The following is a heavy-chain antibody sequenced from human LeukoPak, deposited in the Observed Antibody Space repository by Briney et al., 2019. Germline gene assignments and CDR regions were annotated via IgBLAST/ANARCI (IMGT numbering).Heavy chain of an antibody. CDR1: GGSISSYY. Sequence: PSETLSLTCTVSGGSISSYYWSWIRQPAGKGLEWIGRLYTSGSTNYNPSLKSRVTMSVDTSKNQFSLRLSSVTAADTAVYYCARLALTFGGVIVTYNWFDPWGQGTLVTVSS. CDR3: ARLALTFGGVIVTYNWFDP. CDR2: LYTSGST. D-gene: IGHD3-16*02. J-gene: IGHJ5*02. V-gene: IGHV4-4*07.